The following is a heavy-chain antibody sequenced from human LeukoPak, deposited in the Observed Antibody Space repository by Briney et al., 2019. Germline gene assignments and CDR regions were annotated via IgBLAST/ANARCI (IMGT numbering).Heavy chain of an antibody. CDR3: ARPKRYYDFWSGPLYFDY. D-gene: IGHD3-3*01. CDR2: IRYDGSNK. J-gene: IGHJ4*02. V-gene: IGHV3-30*02. CDR1: GFTFSSYG. Sequence: PGGSLRLSCAASGFTFSSYGMHWVRQAPGKGLEWVAFIRYDGSNKYYADSVKGRFTISRDNSKNTLYLQMNSLRAEDTALYYCARPKRYYDFWSGPLYFDYWGQGTLVAVSS.